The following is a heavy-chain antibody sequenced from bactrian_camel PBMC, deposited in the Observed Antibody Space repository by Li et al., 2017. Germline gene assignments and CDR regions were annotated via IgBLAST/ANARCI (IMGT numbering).Heavy chain of an antibody. J-gene: IGHJ4*01. CDR3: ARECWDVNTGTTNY. D-gene: IGHD1*01. V-gene: IGHV3S55*01. CDR2: IDYTGKT. CDR1: GEPYIGYT. Sequence: HVQLVESGGGSVQSGGSLRLACATSGEPYIGYTWSWFRKGTGKRREGVAAIDYTGKTTYADSVKGRFTISRDNGAITLYLQMNSLKSEDTAMYYCARECWDVNTGTTNYWGQGTQFTVS.